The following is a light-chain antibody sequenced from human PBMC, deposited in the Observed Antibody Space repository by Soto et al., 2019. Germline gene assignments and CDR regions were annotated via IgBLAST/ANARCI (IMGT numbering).Light chain of an antibody. V-gene: IGKV1-33*01. Sequence: DIQMTQSPSSLSASVGDRVTITCQARQDISNYLNWYQQKPGKAPKLLIYDASNLETGFPSRFSGSGSGTDFTFTISSLQPEDIATYYCQQYDNLPFTFGPGTKVDIK. CDR1: QDISNY. CDR2: DAS. CDR3: QQYDNLPFT. J-gene: IGKJ3*01.